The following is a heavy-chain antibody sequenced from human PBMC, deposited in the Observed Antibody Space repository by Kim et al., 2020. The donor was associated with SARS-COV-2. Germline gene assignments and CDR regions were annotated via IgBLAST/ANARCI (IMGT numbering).Heavy chain of an antibody. V-gene: IGHV3-11*05. J-gene: IGHJ6*02. CDR1: GFTFSDHY. D-gene: IGHD3-10*01. CDR3: ARDRGITMVRGVIMGGYYYYYGMDV. Sequence: GGSLRLSCAASGFTFSDHYMSWIRQAPGKGLEWVSYISSSSYTNYADSVKGRFTISRDNAKNSLYLQMNSLRAEDTAVYYCARDRGITMVRGVIMGGYYYYYGMDVWGQGTTVTVSS. CDR2: ISSSSYT.